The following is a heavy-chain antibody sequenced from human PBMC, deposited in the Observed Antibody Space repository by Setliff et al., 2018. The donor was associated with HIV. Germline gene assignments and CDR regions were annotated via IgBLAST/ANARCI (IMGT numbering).Heavy chain of an antibody. CDR1: GGSISSNNYF. V-gene: IGHV4-61*09. CDR2: IYYSGST. J-gene: IGHJ6*03. Sequence: SETLSLTCTVSGGSISSNNYFWSWIRQPAGKGLEWIGHIYYSGSTNYNPSLKSRVTISVDTSKNQFSLKLSSVTAADTAVYYCARQITMVRGVYQPYYYYYMDVWGKGTTVTVSS. CDR3: ARQITMVRGVYQPYYYYYMDV. D-gene: IGHD3-10*01.